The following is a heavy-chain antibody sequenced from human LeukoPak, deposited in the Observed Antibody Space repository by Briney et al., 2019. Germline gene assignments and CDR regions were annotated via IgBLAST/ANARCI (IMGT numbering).Heavy chain of an antibody. CDR3: ARGRGESAVVVAATPPPAPAHFDY. CDR2: INDVGST. D-gene: IGHD2-15*01. CDR1: GGSFSGYY. V-gene: IGHV4-34*01. Sequence: SETLSLTCSVYGGSFSGYYWSWLRQPPGKGLEWIGEINDVGSTDYNPSLKSRVTISVDRSKNQFSLKLNSVTAADTAVYYCARGRGESAVVVAATPPPAPAHFDYWGQGTLVTVSS. J-gene: IGHJ4*02.